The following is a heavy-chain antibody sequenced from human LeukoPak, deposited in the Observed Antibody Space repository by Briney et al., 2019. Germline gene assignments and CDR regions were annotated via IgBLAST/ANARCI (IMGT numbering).Heavy chain of an antibody. J-gene: IGHJ4*02. V-gene: IGHV3-30*18. Sequence: GRSLRLSCAASGFTFGSYGMHWVRQAPGKGLEWVAVISYDGSNKYYADSVKGRFTISRDNSKNTLYLQMNSLRAEDTAVYYCAKDHSSSWGLDYWGQGTLVTVSS. CDR2: ISYDGSNK. CDR3: AKDHSSSWGLDY. D-gene: IGHD6-13*01. CDR1: GFTFGSYG.